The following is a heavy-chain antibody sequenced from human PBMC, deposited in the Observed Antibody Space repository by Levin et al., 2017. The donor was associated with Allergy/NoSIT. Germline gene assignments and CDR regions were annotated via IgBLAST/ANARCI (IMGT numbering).Heavy chain of an antibody. CDR1: GFTFSSYS. Sequence: PGESLKISCAASGFTFSSYSMNWVRQAPGKGLEWVSSISSSSSYIYYADSVKGRFTISRDNAKNSLYLQMNSLRAEDTAVYYCAREMAWAPLNYYYGMDVWGQGTTVTVSS. J-gene: IGHJ6*02. V-gene: IGHV3-21*01. CDR2: ISSSSSYI. CDR3: AREMAWAPLNYYYGMDV. D-gene: IGHD5-24*01.